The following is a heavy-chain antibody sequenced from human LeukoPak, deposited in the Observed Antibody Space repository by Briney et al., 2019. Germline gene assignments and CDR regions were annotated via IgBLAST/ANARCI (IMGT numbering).Heavy chain of an antibody. CDR3: VRSYYDILTGYSPYFDY. D-gene: IGHD3-9*01. Sequence: GGSLRLSCSASGFTFSSYAMHWVRQAPGKGLEYVSAISSNGGSTYNTDSVKGRFSISRDYSKNTLYLQMSSLRAEDTAVYYCVRSYYDILTGYSPYFDYWGQGTLVTVSS. J-gene: IGHJ4*02. CDR2: ISSNGGST. V-gene: IGHV3-64D*09. CDR1: GFTFSSYA.